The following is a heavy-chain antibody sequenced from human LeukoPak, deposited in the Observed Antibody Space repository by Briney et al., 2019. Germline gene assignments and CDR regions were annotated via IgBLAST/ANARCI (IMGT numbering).Heavy chain of an antibody. Sequence: GGSLRLSCAASGFTFSSSAMSWVRQAPGKGLEWVSAISNNGGYTYYADSVQGRFTISRDNSKNTLYLQMNSLRAEDTAVYYCARENYYDSSGYYSCFDYWGQGTLVTVSS. CDR3: ARENYYDSSGYYSCFDY. V-gene: IGHV3-23*01. CDR1: GFTFSSSA. CDR2: ISNNGGYT. J-gene: IGHJ4*02. D-gene: IGHD3-22*01.